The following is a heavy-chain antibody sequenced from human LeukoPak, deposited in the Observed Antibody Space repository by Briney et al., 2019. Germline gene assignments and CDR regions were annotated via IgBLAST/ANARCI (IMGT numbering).Heavy chain of an antibody. Sequence: SETLSLTCSVSGDAITSGDDYWNWIRQSPGKGLQWIGYIFFTGSTYYNPSLGSRFTISLDAPKNQFSLRLNSVTAADTAVYYCARGDYTVLAGSPFDLWGRGTLVTVSS. D-gene: IGHD6-19*01. V-gene: IGHV4-30-4*01. CDR1: GDAITSGDDY. J-gene: IGHJ4*02. CDR2: IFFTGST. CDR3: ARGDYTVLAGSPFDL.